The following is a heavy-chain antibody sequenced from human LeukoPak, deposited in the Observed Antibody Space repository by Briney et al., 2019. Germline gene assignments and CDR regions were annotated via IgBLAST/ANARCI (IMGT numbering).Heavy chain of an antibody. J-gene: IGHJ4*02. D-gene: IGHD3-16*02. V-gene: IGHV4-34*01. CDR1: GGSFSGNY. CDR2: SSPTGDIT. Sequence: PSETLSLTCAVYGGSFSGNYWTLFRQTPGRGLEWIGESSPTGDITGYNPSLKGRATISVDSSKNQFSLKLTSVTAADTGVYYCARVPDFVARPCDSWGPGTLVTVSS. CDR3: ARVPDFVARPCDS.